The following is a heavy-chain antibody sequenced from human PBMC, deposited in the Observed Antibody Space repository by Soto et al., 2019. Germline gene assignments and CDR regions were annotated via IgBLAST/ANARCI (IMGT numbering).Heavy chain of an antibody. J-gene: IGHJ4*02. CDR2: INPSGGST. CDR3: VRGGTYTYGQNDY. V-gene: IGHV1-46*03. Sequence: ASVKVSCKASGYTFTSSYMHWVRQAPGQGLEWMGTINPSGGSTSYSQEFQGRITMTRDTSTNTVYPELSSLRSEDTAVYYCVRGGTYTYGQNDYWGQGTLVTVSS. D-gene: IGHD5-18*01. CDR1: GYTFTSSY.